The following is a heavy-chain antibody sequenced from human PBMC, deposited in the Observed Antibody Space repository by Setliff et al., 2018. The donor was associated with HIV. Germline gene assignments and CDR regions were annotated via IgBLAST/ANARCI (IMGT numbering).Heavy chain of an antibody. J-gene: IGHJ5*02. CDR3: ARGNSRLLWFGELLYWFDP. CDR2: INHSGST. Sequence: SETLSLTCAVYGGSFNGYYWSWIRQPPGKGLEWIGEINHSGSTNSNPSLKSRVTISVDTSKNQFSLNLSSVTAADTAVYYCARGNSRLLWFGELLYWFDPWGQGTLVTVSS. V-gene: IGHV4-34*01. D-gene: IGHD3-10*01. CDR1: GGSFNGYY.